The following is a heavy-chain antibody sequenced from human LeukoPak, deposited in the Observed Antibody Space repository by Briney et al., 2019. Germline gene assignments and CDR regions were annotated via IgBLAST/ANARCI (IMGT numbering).Heavy chain of an antibody. J-gene: IGHJ6*02. V-gene: IGHV4-30-4*01. CDR3: AKTLGYCSGGSCYSNYYYGMDV. CDR1: GGSISSGDYY. CDR2: IYYSGST. Sequence: PSETLSLTCTVSGGSISSGDYYWSWIRQPPGKGLEWIGYIYYSGSTNYNPSLKSRVTISVDTSKNQFSLKLSSVTAADTAVYYCAKTLGYCSGGSCYSNYYYGMDVWGQGTTVTVSS. D-gene: IGHD2-15*01.